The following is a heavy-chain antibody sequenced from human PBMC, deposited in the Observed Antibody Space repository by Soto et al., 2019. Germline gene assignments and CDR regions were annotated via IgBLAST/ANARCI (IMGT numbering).Heavy chain of an antibody. CDR2: IYYSGRT. CDR3: ARIMITFGGVIGLDYYGMDV. J-gene: IGHJ6*02. Sequence: QVQLQESGPGLVKPSQTLSLTCTVSGGSISSGDYYWSWIRQPPGKGLEWIGYIYYSGRTYYNPSLKNRVTIPEDTSNNQFSLKLSSVPDADTAVYYCARIMITFGGVIGLDYYGMDVWGQGTTVTVSS. CDR1: GGSISSGDYY. D-gene: IGHD3-16*02. V-gene: IGHV4-30-4*01.